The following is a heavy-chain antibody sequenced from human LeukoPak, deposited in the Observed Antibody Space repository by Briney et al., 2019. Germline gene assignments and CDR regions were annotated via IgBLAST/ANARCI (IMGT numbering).Heavy chain of an antibody. J-gene: IGHJ3*02. Sequence: GGSLRLSCAASGFTFSSYSMNWVRQAPGKGLEWISSISSRSSYIYYADSVKGRFTISRDNAKNSLYLQMNSLRAEDTAVYYCARASPADIWGQGTMVTVSS. D-gene: IGHD2-2*01. CDR3: ARASPADI. V-gene: IGHV3-21*01. CDR2: ISSRSSYI. CDR1: GFTFSSYS.